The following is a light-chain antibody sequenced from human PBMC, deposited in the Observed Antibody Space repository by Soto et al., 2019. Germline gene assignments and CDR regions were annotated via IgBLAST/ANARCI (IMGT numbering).Light chain of an antibody. CDR2: RDN. J-gene: IGLJ1*01. V-gene: IGLV1-47*01. Sequence: QSVLTQPPSASGTPGQRVTISCSGSSSNIGSNYVCWYQQLPGTAPKLLIYRDNQRPSGVPDRFSGSKSGTSASLAISGLRSEDGADYYCAAWDDSLSGRYVFGTGTKLTVL. CDR1: SSNIGSNY. CDR3: AAWDDSLSGRYV.